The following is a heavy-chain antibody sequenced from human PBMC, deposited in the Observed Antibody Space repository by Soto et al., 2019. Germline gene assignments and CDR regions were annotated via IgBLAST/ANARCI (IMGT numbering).Heavy chain of an antibody. CDR2: IIPIFGTA. CDR1: GGTFSSHA. V-gene: IGHV1-69*12. CDR3: ARGATWQWELLE. Sequence: QVQLVQSGAEVKKPVSSVKVSCKASGGTFSSHAISWVRQAPGQGLEWMGGIIPIFGTANYAQKFQGRVTITADESTSTAYMELSSLRSADTAVYYCARGATWQWELLEWGQGTLVTVSS. D-gene: IGHD1-26*01. J-gene: IGHJ4*02.